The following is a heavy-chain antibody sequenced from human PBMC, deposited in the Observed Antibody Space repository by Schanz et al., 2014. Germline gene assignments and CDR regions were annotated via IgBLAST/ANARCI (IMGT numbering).Heavy chain of an antibody. CDR2: ISGSGGDT. V-gene: IGHV3-23*04. J-gene: IGHJ6*02. CDR1: GFSFSGYG. Sequence: VQLVESGGGVAQPGGSLRLSCAASGFSFSGYGMHWVRQAPGKGLEWVSGISGSGGDTYYVDSVKGRFTVSRDNSENTLYLQMNSLRAEDTAIYYCAKQFLSYYFYGMDVWGQGTTVSVSS. CDR3: AKQFLSYYFYGMDV.